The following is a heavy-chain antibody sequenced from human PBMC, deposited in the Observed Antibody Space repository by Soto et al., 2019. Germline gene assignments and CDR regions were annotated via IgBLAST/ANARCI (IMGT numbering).Heavy chain of an antibody. J-gene: IGHJ3*02. CDR1: GYTFTSYG. V-gene: IGHV1-18*01. CDR3: AKTYYYDSSGYLPGEDAFDI. D-gene: IGHD3-22*01. CDR2: ISAYNGNT. Sequence: ASVKVSCKASGYTFTSYGISWVRQAPGQGLEWMGWISAYNGNTNYAQKLQGRVTMTTDTSTSTAYMELRSLRSDDTAVYYCAKTYYYDSSGYLPGEDAFDIWGQGTMVTVSS.